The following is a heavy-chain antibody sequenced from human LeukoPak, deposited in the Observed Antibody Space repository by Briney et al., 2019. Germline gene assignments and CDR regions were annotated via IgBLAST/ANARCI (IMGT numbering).Heavy chain of an antibody. J-gene: IGHJ4*02. V-gene: IGHV3-23*01. D-gene: IGHD2-8*01. CDR1: GFTFSSYA. CDR2: ISGSDGRT. CDR3: ARGAGVFDY. Sequence: PSGGSLRLSCAASGFTFSSYAMSWVRQAPGKGLEWVSSISGSDGRTYHADSVKGRFTISRDNSKNTLFLQISGLRADDTAVYYCARGAGVFDYWGQGTLVTVSS.